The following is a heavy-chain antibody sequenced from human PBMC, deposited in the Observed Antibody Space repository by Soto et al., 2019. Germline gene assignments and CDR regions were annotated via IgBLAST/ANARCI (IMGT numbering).Heavy chain of an antibody. Sequence: SETLSLTCTVSGGSISSYYWSWIRQPPGKGLEWIGYIYYSGSTNYNPSLKSRVTISVDTSKNQFSLKLSSVTAADTAVYYCARDSSSWFGKPNNWFDPWGQGTLVTVSS. D-gene: IGHD6-13*01. CDR3: ARDSSSWFGKPNNWFDP. V-gene: IGHV4-59*01. CDR2: IYYSGST. J-gene: IGHJ5*02. CDR1: GGSISSYY.